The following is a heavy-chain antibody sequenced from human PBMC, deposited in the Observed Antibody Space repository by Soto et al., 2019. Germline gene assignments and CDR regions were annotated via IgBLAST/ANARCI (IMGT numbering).Heavy chain of an antibody. Sequence: GASVKVSCKASGYTFTSYDINWGRQAPGQRLEGMGWMNPNSGNTGYAQKFQGRVTMTRNTSISTAYMELSSLRSEDTAVYYCARHLYDYIWGSYRYPFLNWFEPWGQGTLVTVSS. V-gene: IGHV1-8*01. CDR3: ARHLYDYIWGSYRYPFLNWFEP. CDR1: GYTFTSYD. CDR2: MNPNSGNT. D-gene: IGHD3-16*02. J-gene: IGHJ5*02.